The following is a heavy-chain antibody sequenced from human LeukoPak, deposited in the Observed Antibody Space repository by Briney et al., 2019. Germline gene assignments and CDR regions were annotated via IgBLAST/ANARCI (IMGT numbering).Heavy chain of an antibody. CDR1: GFTFSSYW. CDR2: IKQDGSEK. CDR3: ASGLGPGTYYFDY. V-gene: IGHV3-7*01. D-gene: IGHD3-10*01. J-gene: IGHJ4*02. Sequence: GGSLRLSCAASGFTFSSYWMSWVRQAPGKGLEWVANIKQDGSEKYYVDSVQGRFTISRDNAKNSLYLQMNSLRAEDTAVYYCASGLGPGTYYFDYWGQGTLVTVSS.